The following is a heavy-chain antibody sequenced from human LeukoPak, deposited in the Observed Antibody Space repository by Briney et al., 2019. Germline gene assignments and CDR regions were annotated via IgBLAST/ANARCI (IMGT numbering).Heavy chain of an antibody. V-gene: IGHV3-74*01. Sequence: GGSLRLSCAASGFTFSSYWMHWVRQAPGKGLVWVSRINSDGSSTSYADSVKGRFTISRDNAKNSLYLQMNSLRAEDTAVYYCAGSSGSPTQFDYWGQGTLVTVSS. CDR1: GFTFSSYW. CDR2: INSDGSST. J-gene: IGHJ4*02. D-gene: IGHD1-26*01. CDR3: AGSSGSPTQFDY.